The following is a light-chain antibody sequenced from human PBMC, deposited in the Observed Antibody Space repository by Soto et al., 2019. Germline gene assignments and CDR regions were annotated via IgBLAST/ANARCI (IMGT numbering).Light chain of an antibody. CDR2: GAS. V-gene: IGKV3-20*01. CDR3: QQYGLT. CDR1: QSVSSSY. J-gene: IGKJ4*01. Sequence: EIVLTQSPGTLSLSPGERATLSCRASQSVSSSYLAWYQQKPGQAPRLLIYGASSRATGIPDRFSGSGSGTDFTLTISRLEPEDFAVYYCQQYGLTFGGGTKVAIK.